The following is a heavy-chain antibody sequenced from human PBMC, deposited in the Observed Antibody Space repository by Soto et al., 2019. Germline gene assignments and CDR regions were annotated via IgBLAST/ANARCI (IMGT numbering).Heavy chain of an antibody. CDR2: ISGSGGST. Sequence: GGSLRLSCAASGFTFSSYAMSWVRQAPGKGLEWVSAISGSGGSTYYADSVKGRFTISRDNSKNTLYLQMNSLRAEDTAVYYCAKVPPWLPYYYYYMDVWGKGTTVTVSS. V-gene: IGHV3-23*01. CDR1: GFTFSSYA. J-gene: IGHJ6*03. CDR3: AKVPPWLPYYYYYMDV. D-gene: IGHD3-22*01.